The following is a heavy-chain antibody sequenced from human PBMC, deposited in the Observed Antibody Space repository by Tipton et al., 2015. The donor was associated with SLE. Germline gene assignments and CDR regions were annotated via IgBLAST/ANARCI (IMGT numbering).Heavy chain of an antibody. Sequence: SLRLSCAASGFTFSSYWMSWVRQAPGKGLEWLANIKQDGSEKDYVDSVKGRFTISRDNAKNSLYLQMNSLRAEDTAVYYCARVPLVVDSWYFDLWGRGTLVTVSS. CDR3: ARVPLVVDSWYFDL. D-gene: IGHD3/OR15-3a*01. CDR1: GFTFSSYW. CDR2: IKQDGSEK. J-gene: IGHJ2*01. V-gene: IGHV3-7*03.